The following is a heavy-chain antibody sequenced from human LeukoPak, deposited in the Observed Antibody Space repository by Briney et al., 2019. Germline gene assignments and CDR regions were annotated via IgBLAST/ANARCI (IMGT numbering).Heavy chain of an antibody. CDR2: ISGSGGST. Sequence: GRSLRLSCAASGFTFSSYAMSSARQAPGKGLEWVSAISGSGGSTYYADSVKGRFTNSRDNSKNTQYLQMNSLRAEDTAVYYCAKEVRRHVRFLEYYYCMDVWGKGTTVTVSS. CDR3: AKEVRRHVRFLEYYYCMDV. CDR1: GFTFSSYA. J-gene: IGHJ6*03. D-gene: IGHD3-3*01. V-gene: IGHV3-23*01.